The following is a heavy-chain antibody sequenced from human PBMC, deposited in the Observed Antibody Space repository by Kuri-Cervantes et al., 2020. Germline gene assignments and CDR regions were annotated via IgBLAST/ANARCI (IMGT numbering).Heavy chain of an antibody. CDR3: ARAESKLRYFDWLENYYGMDV. CDR1: GYTFTYRY. J-gene: IGHJ6*02. D-gene: IGHD3-9*01. V-gene: IGHV1-45*02. Sequence: SVKVSCKASGYTFTYRYLHWVRQAPGQALEWMGWITPFNGNTNYAQKFQDRVTITRDRSMSTAYMELSSLRSEDTAMYYCARAESKLRYFDWLENYYGMDVWGQGITVTVSS. CDR2: ITPFNGNT.